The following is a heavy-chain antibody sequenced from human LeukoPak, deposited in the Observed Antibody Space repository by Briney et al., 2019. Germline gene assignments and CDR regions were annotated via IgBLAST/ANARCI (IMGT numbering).Heavy chain of an antibody. D-gene: IGHD3-10*01. CDR1: GYTFTSYG. CDR3: ARDLAVLVRGVMAWFDP. J-gene: IGHJ5*02. CDR2: ISAYNGNT. V-gene: IGHV1-18*01. Sequence: ASVKVSCKASGYTFTSYGISWVRQAPGQGLEWMGWISAYNGNTNYAQKLQGRVTMTTDTSTSTAYMELRSLRSDDTAVYYCARDLAVLVRGVMAWFDPWGQGTLVTVSS.